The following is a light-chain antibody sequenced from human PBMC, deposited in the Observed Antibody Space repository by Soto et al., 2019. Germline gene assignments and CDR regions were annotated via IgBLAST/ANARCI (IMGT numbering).Light chain of an antibody. J-gene: IGLJ1*01. V-gene: IGLV2-14*03. CDR1: SSDVGAYDF. Sequence: QSVLTQPASVSGSPGQSITISCTGTSSDVGAYDFVSWYQQHPDKAPKLMIYEVRNRPSGVSNRFSGSKSVNTATLTISGLQAEDEVDYYCSSYTTSSTRVFGTGTKVTVL. CDR2: EVR. CDR3: SSYTTSSTRV.